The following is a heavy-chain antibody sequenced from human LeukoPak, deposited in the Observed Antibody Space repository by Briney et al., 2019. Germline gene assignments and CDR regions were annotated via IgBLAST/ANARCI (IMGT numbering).Heavy chain of an antibody. Sequence: GESLKISCKGAGYSFTTYWIGWVRQMPGKGLEWMGIIYPGDSDTRYSPSFQGQVTISVDQSISTAYLQWSSLTASDTAIYFCARASGGSSWSYLDSWGQGTLVTVSS. CDR2: IYPGDSDT. J-gene: IGHJ4*02. CDR1: GYSFTTYW. V-gene: IGHV5-51*01. CDR3: ARASGGSSWSYLDS. D-gene: IGHD6-13*01.